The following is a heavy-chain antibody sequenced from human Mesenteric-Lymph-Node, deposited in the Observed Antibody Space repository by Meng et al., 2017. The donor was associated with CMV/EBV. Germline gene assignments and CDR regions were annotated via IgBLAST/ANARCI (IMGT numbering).Heavy chain of an antibody. D-gene: IGHD3-9*01. CDR1: GGSFSGYY. CDR2: INHSGST. CDR3: ARGSSYDILTGYFDY. Sequence: QGQLHQWGAGLLKPSETLPVTCAVYGGSFSGYYWNWIRQSPEKGLEWIGEINHSGSTTYNPSFTSRIIISVDTSTNQISLNMSSVTAADTAVYYCARGSSYDILTGYFDYWGQGALVTVSS. J-gene: IGHJ4*02. V-gene: IGHV4-34*01.